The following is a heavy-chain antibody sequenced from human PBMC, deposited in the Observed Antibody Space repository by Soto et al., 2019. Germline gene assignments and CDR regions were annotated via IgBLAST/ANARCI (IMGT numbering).Heavy chain of an antibody. D-gene: IGHD3-10*01. V-gene: IGHV3-33*01. CDR1: GFTFSNYG. CDR2: IWYDGSNK. CDR3: ARPPYGSPYYYGMDV. J-gene: IGHJ6*02. Sequence: QVQLVESGGGVVQSGGSLRLSCAASGFTFSNYGMHWVRQAPGKGLEWVAVIWYDGSNKYYGDSVKGRFTISRDNSNNTLYLQMNSVRAEDTAVYYCARPPYGSPYYYGMDVWGQGTTVTVSS.